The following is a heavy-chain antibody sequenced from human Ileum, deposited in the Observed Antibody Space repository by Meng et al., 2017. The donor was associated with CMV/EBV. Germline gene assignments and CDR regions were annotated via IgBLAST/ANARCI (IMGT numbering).Heavy chain of an antibody. CDR1: GFTFSDYF. CDR3: AREGGPMEGYFDY. D-gene: IGHD3-10*01. V-gene: IGHV3-11*04. CDR2: ISSSGTVI. J-gene: IGHJ4*02. Sequence: GGSLRLSCAASGFTFSDYFMSWIRQAPGRGLEWLSYISSSGTVISYADSIKGRFTISRDNSKDSLDLQMNSLRVDDAAVYYCAREGGPMEGYFDYWGQGTLVTVSS.